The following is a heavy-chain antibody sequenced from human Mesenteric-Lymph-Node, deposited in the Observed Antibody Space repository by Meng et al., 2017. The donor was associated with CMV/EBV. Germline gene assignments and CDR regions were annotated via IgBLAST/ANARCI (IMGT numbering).Heavy chain of an antibody. D-gene: IGHD3-22*01. CDR2: INPNSGGT. J-gene: IGHJ4*02. CDR3: ARGYYDNSNYPFDF. V-gene: IGHV1-2*02. Sequence: ASGYTFTGYYMHWVRQAPGQGLEWMGWINPNSGGTNYAQKFQGRVTMTRDTSVSTANMEVSRLRSDDTALYFCARGYYDNSNYPFDFWGQGALVTVSS. CDR1: GYTFTGYY.